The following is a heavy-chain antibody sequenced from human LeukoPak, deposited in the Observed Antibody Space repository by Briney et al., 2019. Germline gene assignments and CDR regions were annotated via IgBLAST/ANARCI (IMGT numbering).Heavy chain of an antibody. CDR1: GGSFSGYY. CDR3: ARGRRQGHWFDY. Sequence: SETPSLTCAVYGGSFSGYYWSWIRQPPGKGLEWIGEINHSGSTNYNPSLKSRVTISVDTSKNQFSLKLSSVTAADTAVYYCARGRRQGHWFDYWGQGTLVTVSS. V-gene: IGHV4-34*01. J-gene: IGHJ4*02. CDR2: INHSGST.